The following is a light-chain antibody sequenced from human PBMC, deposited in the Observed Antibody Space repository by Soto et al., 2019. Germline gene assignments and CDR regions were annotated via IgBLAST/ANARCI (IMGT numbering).Light chain of an antibody. J-gene: IGKJ5*01. Sequence: DIVLTQSPGTLSLSPGERATLSCRASQRVSRSYLAWYQQKPGQAPRLRIYGSSSRATGIPDRFSGSGSGTDFTVTISRLEPEEFAVYYCKQYGSAPITFGPGTRLEI. V-gene: IGKV3-20*01. CDR2: GSS. CDR1: QRVSRSY. CDR3: KQYGSAPIT.